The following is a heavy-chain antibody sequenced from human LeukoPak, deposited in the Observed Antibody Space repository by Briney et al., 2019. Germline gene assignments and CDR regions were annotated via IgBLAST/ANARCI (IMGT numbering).Heavy chain of an antibody. V-gene: IGHV3-23*01. CDR1: GFIFSNYN. CDR2: ISDSGGTT. J-gene: IGHJ4*02. CDR3: AKDARRSSGWYFFDH. Sequence: GGSLRLSCAASGFIFSNYNMNWVRQAPGKGLEWVSVISDSGGTTYYADSVKGRFTISRDNSRNTLYLQMNSLRVEDTAVYYCAKDARRSSGWYFFDHWGQGTLVTVSS. D-gene: IGHD6-19*01.